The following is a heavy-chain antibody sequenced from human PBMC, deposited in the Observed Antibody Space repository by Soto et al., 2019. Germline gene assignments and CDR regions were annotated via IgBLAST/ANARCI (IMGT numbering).Heavy chain of an antibody. CDR2: ISAYNGNT. V-gene: IGHV1-18*01. J-gene: IGHJ6*03. CDR1: GYTFTSYG. Sequence: GASVKVSCKASGYTFTSYGISWVRQAPGQGLEWMGWISAYNGNTNYAQKLQGRVTMTTDTSTSTAYMELRSLRSDDTAVYYCARVRIAAAGTRGYYYYYLDVWGKGTTVTVSS. CDR3: ARVRIAAAGTRGYYYYYLDV. D-gene: IGHD6-13*01.